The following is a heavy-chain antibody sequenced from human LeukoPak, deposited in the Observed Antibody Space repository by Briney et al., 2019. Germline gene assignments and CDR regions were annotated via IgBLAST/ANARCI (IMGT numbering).Heavy chain of an antibody. J-gene: IGHJ6*02. Sequence: SETLSLTCTVSSGSISSYYWSWIRQPPGKGLEWIGYIYYSGSTNYNPSLKSRVTISVDTSKNQFSLKLSSVTAADTAVYYCARADCGGDCYNYYYYGMDVWGQGTTVTVSS. CDR3: ARADCGGDCYNYYYYGMDV. V-gene: IGHV4-59*01. D-gene: IGHD2-21*02. CDR2: IYYSGST. CDR1: SGSISSYY.